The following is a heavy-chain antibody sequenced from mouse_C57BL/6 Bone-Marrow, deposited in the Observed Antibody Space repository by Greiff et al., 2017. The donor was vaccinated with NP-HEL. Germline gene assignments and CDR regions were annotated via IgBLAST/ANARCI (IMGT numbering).Heavy chain of an antibody. CDR3: AREKDGPYAMDY. CDR2: ISDGGSYT. CDR1: GFTFSSYA. Sequence: EVQRVESGGGLVKPGGSLKLSCAASGFTFSSYAMSWVRQTPEQRLEWVATISDGGSYTYYPDNVQGRFTISRDNAKNNLYLQMSHLKSEYTAMYYCAREKDGPYAMDYWGQGTSVTVSS. V-gene: IGHV5-4*01. J-gene: IGHJ4*01. D-gene: IGHD2-3*01.